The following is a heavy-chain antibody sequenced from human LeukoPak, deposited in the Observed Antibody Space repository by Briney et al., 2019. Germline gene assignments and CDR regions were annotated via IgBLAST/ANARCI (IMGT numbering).Heavy chain of an antibody. CDR2: ISGSGGST. J-gene: IGHJ4*02. D-gene: IGHD1-20*01. V-gene: IGHV3-23*01. CDR1: GFTFSGYA. CDR3: ARGSGGITGTTDY. Sequence: PGGSLRLSCAASGFTFSGYAMSWVRQAPGKGLEWVSAISGSGGSTYYADSVKGRFTISRDNSKNTLYLQMNSLRAEDTAVYYCARGSGGITGTTDYWGQGTLVTVSS.